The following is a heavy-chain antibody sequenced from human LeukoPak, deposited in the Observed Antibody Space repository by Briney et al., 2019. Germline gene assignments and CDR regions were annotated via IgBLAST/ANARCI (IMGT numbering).Heavy chain of an antibody. CDR2: IWYDGSNK. J-gene: IGHJ4*02. D-gene: IGHD3-10*01. Sequence: GGSLRLSCAASGFTFSSYGMHWVRQAPGKGLEWVAVIWYDGSNKYYADSVKGRITISRDNSKNTLYLQMNSLRAEDTAVYYCCRTNGSGSYWFVDYWGQGTLVTVSS. V-gene: IGHV3-33*01. CDR1: GFTFSSYG. CDR3: CRTNGSGSYWFVDY.